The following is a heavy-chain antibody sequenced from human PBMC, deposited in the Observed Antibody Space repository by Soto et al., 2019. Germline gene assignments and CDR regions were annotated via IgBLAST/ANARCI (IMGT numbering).Heavy chain of an antibody. CDR3: AKEPAEGTAPTPDYYFDY. CDR2: ISYDGSNK. CDR1: GFTFSSYA. Sequence: PGGSLRLSCAASGFTFSSYAMHWVRQAPGKGLEWVAVISYDGSNKYYADSVKGRFTISRDNSKNTLYLQMNSLRAEDTAVYYCAKEPAEGTAPTPDYYFDYWGQGTLVTVSS. D-gene: IGHD5-18*01. V-gene: IGHV3-30-3*01. J-gene: IGHJ4*02.